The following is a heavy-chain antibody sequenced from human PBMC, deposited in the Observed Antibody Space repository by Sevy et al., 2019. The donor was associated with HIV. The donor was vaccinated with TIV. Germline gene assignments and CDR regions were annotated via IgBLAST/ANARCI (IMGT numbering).Heavy chain of an antibody. V-gene: IGHV3-48*02. D-gene: IGHD3-22*01. CDR3: ARDGVYKYDSSGYPFYYYGMDV. CDR1: GFTFNSYS. Sequence: GGSLRLSCAASGFTFNSYSINWVRQAPGKGLEWVSYISPSGSTIHYADSVKGRFTPSRDNAKNSAYLQMNSLRDEDTAVYYCARDGVYKYDSSGYPFYYYGMDVWGQGTTVTVSS. CDR2: ISPSGSTI. J-gene: IGHJ6*02.